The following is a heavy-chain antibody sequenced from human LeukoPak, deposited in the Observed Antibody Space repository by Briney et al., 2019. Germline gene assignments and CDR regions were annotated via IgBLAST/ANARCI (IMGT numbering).Heavy chain of an antibody. CDR1: GGSFNGYY. V-gene: IGHV4-34*01. D-gene: IGHD6-13*01. J-gene: IGHJ4*02. CDR3: ARRAAAGLGSFDY. Sequence: PSETLSLTCAVYGGSFNGYYWSWIRQPPGKGLEWIGEINHSGSTNYNPSLKSRVTISVDTSKNQFSLKLSSVTAADTAVYYCARRAAAGLGSFDYWGQGTLVTVSS. CDR2: INHSGST.